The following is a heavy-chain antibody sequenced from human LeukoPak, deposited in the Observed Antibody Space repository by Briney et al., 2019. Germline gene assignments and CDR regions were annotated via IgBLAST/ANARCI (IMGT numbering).Heavy chain of an antibody. CDR1: GFTFSSYG. V-gene: IGHV3-30*18. D-gene: IGHD6-19*01. Sequence: GGSLRLSCAASGFTFSSYGMHWVRQAPGKGLEWVAVISYDGSNKYYADSVKGRFTISRDNSKNTLYLQMNSLRAEDTAVYYCAKDHGAGTWDYFDYWGQGTLVTVSS. CDR2: ISYDGSNK. CDR3: AKDHGAGTWDYFDY. J-gene: IGHJ4*02.